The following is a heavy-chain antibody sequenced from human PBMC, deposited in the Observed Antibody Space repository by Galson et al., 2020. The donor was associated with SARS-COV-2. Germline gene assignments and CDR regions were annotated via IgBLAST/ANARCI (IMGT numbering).Heavy chain of an antibody. J-gene: IGHJ3*02. V-gene: IGHV4-30-2*01. CDR2: ISPSGGT. CDR3: ARLHYGEYAPEAFDI. D-gene: IGHD4-17*01. CDR1: GTSISSGSYS. Sequence: SETLSLTCAVSGTSISSGSYSWNWIRQPPGTGLEWMGYISPSGGTYYNPSLQSRVPISGDRSKNQFSLRLSPVTAAATAVYYCARLHYGEYAPEAFDIWGPGTRVTVAS.